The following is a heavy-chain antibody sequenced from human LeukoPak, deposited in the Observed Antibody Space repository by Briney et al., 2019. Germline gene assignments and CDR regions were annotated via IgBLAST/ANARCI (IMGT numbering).Heavy chain of an antibody. CDR3: ARDQSSYDDILTGYLFYYAMDV. J-gene: IGHJ6*02. CDR2: IYSGGTT. Sequence: GGSLRLSCAASGFTVSTNCMTWVRQAPGKGLEWVSTIYSGGTTYYADSVMGRFTISRHNSRNTLYLQMNSLRAEDTAVYYCARDQSSYDDILTGYLFYYAMDVWGQGTTVTASS. V-gene: IGHV3-53*04. D-gene: IGHD3-9*01. CDR1: GFTVSTNC.